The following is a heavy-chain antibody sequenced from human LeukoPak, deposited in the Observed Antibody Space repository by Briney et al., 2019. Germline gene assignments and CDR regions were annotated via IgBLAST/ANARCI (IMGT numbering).Heavy chain of an antibody. CDR1: GGPFVGYY. D-gene: IGHD3-10*01. CDR3: ARRAGAPDFDV. V-gene: IGHV4-34*01. Sequence: SETLSLTCTVSGGPFVGYYWTGIRQPPGKGLEWIGEITHSGGGNYNPSLKSRVTISVDSSQNRFSLKVLSVTAADTAVYYCARRAGAPDFDVWGLGTLVSVSS. CDR2: ITHSGGG. J-gene: IGHJ4*02.